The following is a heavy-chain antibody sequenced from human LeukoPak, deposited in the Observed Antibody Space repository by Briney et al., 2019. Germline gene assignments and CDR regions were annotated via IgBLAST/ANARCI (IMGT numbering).Heavy chain of an antibody. CDR3: ARDYGSGTLNWFDP. CDR1: GGSISSYY. Sequence: PSETLSLTCTVSGGSISSYYWSWIRQPPGKGLEWIGYIYHSGSTYYNPSLKSRVTISVDRSKNQFSLKLSSVTAADTAVYYCARDYGSGTLNWFDPWGQGTLVTVSS. J-gene: IGHJ5*02. V-gene: IGHV4-59*12. D-gene: IGHD1-1*01. CDR2: IYHSGST.